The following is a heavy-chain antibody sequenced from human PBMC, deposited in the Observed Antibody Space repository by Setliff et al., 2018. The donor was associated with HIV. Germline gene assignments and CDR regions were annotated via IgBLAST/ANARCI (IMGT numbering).Heavy chain of an antibody. CDR3: ARQGRPGDFDS. CDR1: GGSFTDIGGSFTDYY. V-gene: IGHV4-34*01. CDR2: INHRGST. Sequence: SSETLSLTCAVFGGSFTDIGGSFTDYYWIWIRQPPGKGLEWIGEINHRGSTNCNPSLKSRVSISVDTSKKQFSLKLRAVTAADSAVYYCARQGRPGDFDSWGQGTLVTVSS. J-gene: IGHJ4*02. D-gene: IGHD7-27*01.